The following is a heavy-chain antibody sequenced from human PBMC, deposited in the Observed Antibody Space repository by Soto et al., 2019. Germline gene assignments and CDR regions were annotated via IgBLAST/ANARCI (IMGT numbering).Heavy chain of an antibody. CDR2: IYYSGST. CDR3: ARRIVCTETFDY. V-gene: IGHV4-59*01. J-gene: IGHJ4*02. D-gene: IGHD2-15*01. CDR1: GGSISSYY. Sequence: PSETLSLTCSVSGGSISSYYWSWIRQPPGKGLEWIGYIYYSGSTNYNPSLKSRVTISVDTSKNQFSLKLSSVTAADTAVYYCARRIVCTETFDYWGQGTLVTVSS.